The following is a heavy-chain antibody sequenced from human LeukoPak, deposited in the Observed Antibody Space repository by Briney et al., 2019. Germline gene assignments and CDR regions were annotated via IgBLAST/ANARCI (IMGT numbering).Heavy chain of an antibody. CDR3: VSFYEAY. Sequence: GGSLGLSCAASGNYWMHWVRQAPGKGLVWVSHINSDGSWTSYADSVKGRFTISKDNAKNTVYLQMNNLRAEDTAVYYCVSFYEAYWGRGTLVTVSS. D-gene: IGHD2/OR15-2a*01. V-gene: IGHV3-74*01. CDR2: INSDGSWT. CDR1: GNYW. J-gene: IGHJ4*02.